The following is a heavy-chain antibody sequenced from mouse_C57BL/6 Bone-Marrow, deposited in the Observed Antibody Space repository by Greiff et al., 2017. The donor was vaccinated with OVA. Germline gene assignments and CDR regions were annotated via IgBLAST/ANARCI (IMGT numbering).Heavy chain of an antibody. CDR3: TSGTWDLCFDY. CDR1: GFNIKDYY. D-gene: IGHD4-1*01. J-gene: IGHJ2*01. CDR2: IDPEDGDT. V-gene: IGHV14-1*01. Sequence: EVQVVESGAELVRPGASVKLSCPASGFNIKDYYMHWVKQRPEQGLEWIGRIDPEDGDTEYAPKFQGKATMTADTSSNTAYLQLSSLTSEDTAVYYCTSGTWDLCFDYWGQGTTLTVSS.